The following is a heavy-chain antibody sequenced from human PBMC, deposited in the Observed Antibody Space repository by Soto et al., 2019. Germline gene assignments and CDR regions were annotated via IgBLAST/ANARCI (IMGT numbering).Heavy chain of an antibody. D-gene: IGHD2-15*01. CDR2: ITTTGDT. J-gene: IGHJ4*02. CDR1: GFTFSSYA. CDR3: AKDLVGSTPY. Sequence: GGSLRLSCAASGFTFSSYAMSWVRQVAGKTLEWVSGITTTGDTYYADSVKGRFTVSRENAENSLYLHMNSLRVGDTAVYYCAKDLVGSTPYWGQGTLVTVSS. V-gene: IGHV3-13*01.